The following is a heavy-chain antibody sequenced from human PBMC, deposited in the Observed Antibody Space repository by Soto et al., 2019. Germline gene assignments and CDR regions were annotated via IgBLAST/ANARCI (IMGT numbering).Heavy chain of an antibody. J-gene: IGHJ6*02. CDR2: IYYSGSP. Sequence: QVQLQESGPGLVKPSQTLSLTCTVSGGSISSGDYYWSWIRQPPGKGLEWIGYIYYSGSPYYNPSLKSRVTRTLATSKTQCPLKLISVTAAAPAAYHCASASPVVTGVWGQGTTVTVSS. CDR3: ASASPVVTGV. CDR1: GGSISSGDYY. V-gene: IGHV4-30-4*01.